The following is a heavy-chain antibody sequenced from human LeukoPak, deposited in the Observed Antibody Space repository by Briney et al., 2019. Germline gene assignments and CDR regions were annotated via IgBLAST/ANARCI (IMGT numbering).Heavy chain of an antibody. D-gene: IGHD3-16*01. CDR2: ISGSGGST. V-gene: IGHV3-23*01. CDR1: GFTFSSYA. CDR3: AKKALNYYYYGMDV. J-gene: IGHJ6*02. Sequence: GGSLRLSCAASGFTFSSYAMSWVRQAPGKGLEWVAAISGSGGSTYYADSVKGRFTISRDNSKNTLYLQMKSLRAEDTAVYYCAKKALNYYYYGMDVWGQGTTVTVSS.